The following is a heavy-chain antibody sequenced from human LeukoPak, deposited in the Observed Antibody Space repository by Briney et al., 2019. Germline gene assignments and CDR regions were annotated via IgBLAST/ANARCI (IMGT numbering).Heavy chain of an antibody. CDR2: INAGNGNT. J-gene: IGHJ2*01. V-gene: IGHV1-3*01. Sequence: ASVKVSCKASGYTFTSYAMHWVRQAPGQRLEWMGWINAGNGNTKYSQKFQGRVTITRDTPASTAYMELSSLRSEDTAVYYCARIAVAGTRGLRYFDLWGRGTLVTVSS. CDR3: ARIAVAGTRGLRYFDL. CDR1: GYTFTSYA. D-gene: IGHD6-19*01.